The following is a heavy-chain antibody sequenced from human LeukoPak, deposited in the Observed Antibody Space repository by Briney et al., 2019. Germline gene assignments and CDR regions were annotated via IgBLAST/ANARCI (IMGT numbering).Heavy chain of an antibody. CDR3: ARGPTSQGVAFDY. V-gene: IGHV4-4*07. D-gene: IGHD2-15*01. CDR2: IYTSGST. J-gene: IGHJ4*02. CDR1: GGSITIYY. Sequence: SETLSFTCTVSGGSITIYYWSWIRQPAGKGLEWIGRIYTSGSTNYNPSLKSRVTMSVDTSKNQFSLKLSSVTAADTAVYYCARGPTSQGVAFDYWGQGTLVIVSS.